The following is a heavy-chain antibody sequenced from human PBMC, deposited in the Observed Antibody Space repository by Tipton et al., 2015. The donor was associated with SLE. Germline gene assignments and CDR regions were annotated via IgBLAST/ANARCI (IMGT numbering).Heavy chain of an antibody. CDR3: ARTEQGTGSYYRLVFEI. CDR1: GGSISSKNYY. D-gene: IGHD3-10*01. Sequence: TLSLTCTVSGGSISSKNYYWGWIRQPPGKGLEWIGSIHYSGSTYDNPSFKSRVTISVDTSKNQFSLKLSSVTAADTAVYYCARTEQGTGSYYRLVFEIWGQGTLVTV. V-gene: IGHV4-39*07. J-gene: IGHJ4*02. CDR2: IHYSGST.